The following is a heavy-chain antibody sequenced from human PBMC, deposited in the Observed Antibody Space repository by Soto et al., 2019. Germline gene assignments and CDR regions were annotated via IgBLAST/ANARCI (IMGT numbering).Heavy chain of an antibody. CDR1: GGSISSYY. CDR3: ARERWEIGELLWEYYFDY. D-gene: IGHD3-10*01. V-gene: IGHV4-59*01. CDR2: IYYSGST. Sequence: PSETLSLTCTVSGGSISSYYWSWIRQPPGKGLEWIGYIYYSGSTNYNPSLKSRVTISVDTSKNQFSLKLSSVTAADTAVYYCARERWEIGELLWEYYFDYWGQGTLVTVSS. J-gene: IGHJ4*02.